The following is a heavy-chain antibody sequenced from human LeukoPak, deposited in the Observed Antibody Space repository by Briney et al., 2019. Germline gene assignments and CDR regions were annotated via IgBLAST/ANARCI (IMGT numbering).Heavy chain of an antibody. V-gene: IGHV1-69*13. CDR3: ARDYGDSWGFDY. CDR2: IIPIFGTA. CDR1: GGTFSSYA. J-gene: IGHJ4*02. D-gene: IGHD4-17*01. Sequence: SVTVSCKASGGTFSSYAISWVRQAPGQGLEWMGGIIPIFGTANYAQKFQGRVTITADESTSTAYMELSSLRSEDTAVYYCARDYGDSWGFDYWGQGTLVTVSS.